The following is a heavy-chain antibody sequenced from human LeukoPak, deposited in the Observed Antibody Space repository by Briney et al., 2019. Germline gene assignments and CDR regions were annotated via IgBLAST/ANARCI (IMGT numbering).Heavy chain of an antibody. J-gene: IGHJ4*02. CDR2: ISGGGGST. Sequence: GGSLRLSCAASGLTFSSYAMSWVRQAPGKGLEWVSVISGGGGSTYYADSVKGRFTISRDNSKNTLYLQMNSLRAEDTAVYYCAKGKFGTTVVTAFDYWGQGTLVTVSS. D-gene: IGHD4-23*01. V-gene: IGHV3-23*01. CDR1: GLTFSSYA. CDR3: AKGKFGTTVVTAFDY.